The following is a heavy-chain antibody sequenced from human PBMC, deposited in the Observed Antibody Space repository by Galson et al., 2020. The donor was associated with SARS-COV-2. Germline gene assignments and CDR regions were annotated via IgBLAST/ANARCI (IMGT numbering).Heavy chain of an antibody. CDR2: INIGGNT. V-gene: IGHV4-34*01. D-gene: IGHD3-10*01. CDR1: GGSFSGYS. Sequence: SQTLSLTCAVYGGSFSGYSWTWIRQPPGKGLEWIGEINIGGNTNYSPSLRSRVTISVDTSKNQVSLKLRSVTAADTALYYCARGRRGVVPSPVLCLGPYYLYFYMDVWGKGTSVAVSS. CDR3: ARGRRGVVPSPVLCLGPYYLYFYMDV. J-gene: IGHJ6*03.